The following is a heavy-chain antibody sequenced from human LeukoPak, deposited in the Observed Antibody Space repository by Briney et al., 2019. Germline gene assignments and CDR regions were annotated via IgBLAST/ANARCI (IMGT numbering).Heavy chain of an antibody. CDR3: ARGRRGPSGATTDY. D-gene: IGHD1-26*01. CDR2: IYYSGNT. J-gene: IGHJ4*02. Sequence: SETLSLTCTVSGVSISSSNSYWGWIRQPPGKGLEWIGSIYYSGNTYYNASLKSRVTISVDTSKNQFSLKLSSVTAADTAVYYCARGRRGPSGATTDYWGQGTLVTVSS. CDR1: GVSISSSNSY. V-gene: IGHV4-39*07.